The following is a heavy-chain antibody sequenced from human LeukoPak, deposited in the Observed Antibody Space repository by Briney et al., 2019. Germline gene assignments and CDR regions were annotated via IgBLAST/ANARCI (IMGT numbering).Heavy chain of an antibody. CDR1: GFTFDDYA. V-gene: IGHV3-9*01. J-gene: IGHJ4*02. D-gene: IGHD3-22*01. Sequence: QPGRSLRLSCAASGFTFDDYAMHWVRQAPGKGLEWVSGISWNSGSIGYADSVKGRFTISRDNAKNSLYLQMNSLRAEDTALYYCAKATVIKTYYYDSSGPVIFDYWGQGTLVTVSS. CDR3: AKATVIKTYYYDSSGPVIFDY. CDR2: ISWNSGSI.